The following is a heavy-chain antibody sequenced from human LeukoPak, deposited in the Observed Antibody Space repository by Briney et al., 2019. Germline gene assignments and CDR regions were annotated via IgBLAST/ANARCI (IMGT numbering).Heavy chain of an antibody. J-gene: IGHJ4*02. Sequence: SETLSLTCTVSGGSISSSSYYWGWIRQPPGTGLEWIGSIYYSGSTYYNPSLKSRVTISVDTSKNQFSLRLSSVTAADTAVYYCAREFGYGDYYGYWGQGTLVTVSS. CDR2: IYYSGST. CDR3: AREFGYGDYYGY. V-gene: IGHV4-39*07. D-gene: IGHD4-17*01. CDR1: GGSISSSSYY.